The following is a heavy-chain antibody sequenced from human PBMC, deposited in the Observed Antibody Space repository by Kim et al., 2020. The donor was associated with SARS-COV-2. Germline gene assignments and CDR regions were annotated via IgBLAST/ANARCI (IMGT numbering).Heavy chain of an antibody. V-gene: IGHV3-30*04. D-gene: IGHD6-13*01. CDR1: GFTFSDFA. Sequence: GGSLRLSCAASGFTFSDFAFHWVRQAPGKGLEWVAVISDDANNKYDAESVKGRFTISRDNSKNTLYLQMNSLRAEDTAVYYCARGGYSSNWLIGDAFDFWGQGTLVTVSS. J-gene: IGHJ3*01. CDR3: ARGGYSSNWLIGDAFDF. CDR2: ISDDANNK.